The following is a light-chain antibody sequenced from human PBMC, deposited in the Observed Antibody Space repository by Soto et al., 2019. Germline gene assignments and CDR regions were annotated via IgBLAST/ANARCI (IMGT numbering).Light chain of an antibody. Sequence: LPQPCSVSGSPGQSVTISCTGTSSDVGGSNYVSWYQQHPGKAPKLMIYXFTKRPSGVPDRFSGSKSGNTASLTISGLQAEDEADYYCCSFTGTYVFGTGTKVTVL. CDR1: SSDVGGSNY. V-gene: IGLV2-11*01. CDR3: CSFTGTYV. J-gene: IGLJ1*01. CDR2: XFT.